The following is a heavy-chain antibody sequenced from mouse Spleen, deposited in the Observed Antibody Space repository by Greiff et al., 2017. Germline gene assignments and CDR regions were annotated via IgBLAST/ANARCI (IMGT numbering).Heavy chain of an antibody. Sequence: EVKVVESGGGLVKPGGSLKLSCAASGFTFSSYAMSWVRQTPEKRLEWVATNSSGGSYTYYPDSVKGRFTISRDNAKNTLYLQMSSLRSEDTAMYYCARRAGDFDYWGQGTTLTVSS. J-gene: IGHJ2*01. V-gene: IGHV5-9-1*01. D-gene: IGHD3-1*01. CDR3: ARRAGDFDY. CDR1: GFTFSSYA. CDR2: NSSGGSYT.